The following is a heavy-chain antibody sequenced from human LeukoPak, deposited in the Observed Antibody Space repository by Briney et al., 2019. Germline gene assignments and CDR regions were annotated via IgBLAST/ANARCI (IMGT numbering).Heavy chain of an antibody. CDR3: ARYYDSSGLNWFDP. CDR1: GGTFSSYA. CDR2: IIPIFGTA. V-gene: IGHV1-69*13. Sequence: GASVKVSCKASGGTFSSYAISWVRQAPGQGLEWMGGIIPIFGTANYAQKFQGRVTITADESTSTAYMEPSSLRSEDTAVYYCARYYDSSGLNWFDPWGQGTLVTVSS. D-gene: IGHD3-22*01. J-gene: IGHJ5*02.